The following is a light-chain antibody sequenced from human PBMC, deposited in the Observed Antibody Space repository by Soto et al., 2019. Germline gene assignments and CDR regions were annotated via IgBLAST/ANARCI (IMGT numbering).Light chain of an antibody. CDR3: ATWSDSPKGWV. V-gene: IGLV1-44*01. Sequence: QSVLTQPPSASRTPGQRVTIPCSGSSSDIGSNSVNWYQQLPGAATRLLIYANDHRPSGVPDRFSASKSGTSASLAISGVRSEDEAFYYCATWSDSPKGWVFGGGTKVTVI. CDR1: SSDIGSNS. CDR2: AND. J-gene: IGLJ3*02.